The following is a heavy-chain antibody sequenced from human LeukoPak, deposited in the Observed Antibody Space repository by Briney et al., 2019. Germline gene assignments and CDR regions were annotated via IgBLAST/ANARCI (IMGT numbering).Heavy chain of an antibody. Sequence: ASVKVSCKASGYTFTSYYMHWVRQAPGQGLEWMGIINPSGGSTSYAQKFQGRVTMTRDMSTSTVYMELSSLRSEDTAVYYCARDRVGYYDSSGSDYWGQGTLVTVSP. V-gene: IGHV1-46*01. CDR1: GYTFTSYY. CDR2: INPSGGST. CDR3: ARDRVGYYDSSGSDY. D-gene: IGHD3-22*01. J-gene: IGHJ4*02.